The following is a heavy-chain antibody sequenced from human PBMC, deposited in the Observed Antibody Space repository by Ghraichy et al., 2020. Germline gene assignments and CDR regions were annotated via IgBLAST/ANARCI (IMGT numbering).Heavy chain of an antibody. D-gene: IGHD7-27*01. Sequence: GGSLRLSCAASGFTFSSYTMSWVRQPPGKGLEWVSSIVSSSSHIFYAESLKGRFTISRDNAKNSLYLQMNSLRADDTAVYYCARDTLGIDRNPSFDYWGQGTLVTVSS. CDR1: GFTFSSYT. CDR2: IVSSSSHI. CDR3: ARDTLGIDRNPSFDY. J-gene: IGHJ4*02. V-gene: IGHV3-21*06.